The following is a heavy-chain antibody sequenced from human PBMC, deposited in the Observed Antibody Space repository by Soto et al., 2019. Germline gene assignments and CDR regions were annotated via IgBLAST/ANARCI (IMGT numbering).Heavy chain of an antibody. J-gene: IGHJ5*02. D-gene: IGHD2-8*01. Sequence: GGSLRLSCAASGFTFSSYAMHWVRQAPGKGLEWVAVISSDGSDKFYADAVKGRFTISRDSSENTLHLQMSSLRTEDTAVYYCARSLYATSSAWFDTWGQGXLVTVYS. CDR1: GFTFSSYA. V-gene: IGHV3-30*14. CDR3: ARSLYATSSAWFDT. CDR2: ISSDGSDK.